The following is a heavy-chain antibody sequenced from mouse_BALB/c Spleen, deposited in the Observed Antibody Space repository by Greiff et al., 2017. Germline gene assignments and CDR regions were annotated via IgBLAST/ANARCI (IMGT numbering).Heavy chain of an antibody. CDR2: IYPYNGGT. D-gene: IGHD2-14*01. CDR1: GYTFTDYN. V-gene: IGHV1S29*02. Sequence: VQLKQSGPELVKPGASVKISCKASGYTFTDYNMHWVKQSHGKSLEWIGYIYPYNGGTGYNQKFKSKATLTVDNSSSTAYMELRSLTSEDSAVYYCARGGYRSWFAYWGQGTLVTVSA. CDR3: ARGGYRSWFAY. J-gene: IGHJ3*01.